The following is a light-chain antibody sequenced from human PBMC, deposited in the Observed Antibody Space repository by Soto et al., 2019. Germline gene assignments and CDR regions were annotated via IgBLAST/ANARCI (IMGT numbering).Light chain of an antibody. J-gene: IGKJ2*03. V-gene: IGKV3-15*01. CDR3: HHYTIWPPYS. CDR2: GAS. Sequence: DIVMTQSPATLSVAPGERVTFSCRASQGVSRKLAWYQHKPGQAPRLLISGASTGATGIPARFSGSGSGTEFTLTISSLQSEDFAVYYCHHYTIWPPYSFGQGTKVDIK. CDR1: QGVSRK.